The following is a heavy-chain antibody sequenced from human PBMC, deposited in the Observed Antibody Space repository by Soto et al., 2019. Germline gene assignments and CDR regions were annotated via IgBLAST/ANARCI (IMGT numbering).Heavy chain of an antibody. Sequence: PGGSLRLSCAASGFTFSSYGMHWVRQAPGKGLEWVAVIWYDGSNKYYADSVKGRFTISRDNSKNTLYLQMNSLRAEDTAVYYCARDPYDSSGYYYVNGMDVWGQGTTVTVSS. CDR3: ARDPYDSSGYYYVNGMDV. CDR2: IWYDGSNK. D-gene: IGHD3-22*01. V-gene: IGHV3-33*01. J-gene: IGHJ6*02. CDR1: GFTFSSYG.